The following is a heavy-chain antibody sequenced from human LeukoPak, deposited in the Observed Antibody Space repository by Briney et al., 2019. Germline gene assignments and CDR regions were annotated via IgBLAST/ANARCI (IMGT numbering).Heavy chain of an antibody. CDR2: FDRENDET. Sequence: ASVKLSCTVSGFILTEVSIHWLRQAPRKGPEWMGSFDRENDETIYSHNFQGRVAMTEDTSADTAYMEPTSLRSDDTAVYYCVADHYNNHGNFDFWGQGTLVTVSS. CDR3: VADHYNNHGNFDF. J-gene: IGHJ4*02. V-gene: IGHV1-24*01. D-gene: IGHD4-11*01. CDR1: GFILTEVS.